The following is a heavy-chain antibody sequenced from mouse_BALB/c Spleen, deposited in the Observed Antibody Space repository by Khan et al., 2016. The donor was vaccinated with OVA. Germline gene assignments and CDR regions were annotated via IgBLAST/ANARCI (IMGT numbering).Heavy chain of an antibody. J-gene: IGHJ3*01. V-gene: IGHV3-6*02. CDR1: GYSITSGYF. Sequence: EVQLQESGPGLVKPSQSLSLTCSVPGYSITSGYFWNWIRQFPGNNLEWMGYIRYDGNSNYNPSLKNRISITRDTSKNHFFLKLNSVTPENTATYYCARGGSSGPAWFAYWGQGTLVTVSA. D-gene: IGHD3-1*01. CDR2: IRYDGNS. CDR3: ARGGSSGPAWFAY.